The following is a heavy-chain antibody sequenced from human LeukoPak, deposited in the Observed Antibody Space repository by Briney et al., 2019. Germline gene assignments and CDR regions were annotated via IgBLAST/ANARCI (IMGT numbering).Heavy chain of an antibody. CDR3: ARVGGSYGSNWFDP. J-gene: IGHJ5*02. CDR2: IYTSGST. CDR1: GGSISSYY. V-gene: IGHV4-4*07. D-gene: IGHD1-26*01. Sequence: SETLSLTCTVSGGSISSYYWSWIRQPAGKGLEWIGRIYTSGSTNYNPSLKSRVTMSVDTSQNQFSLKLSSVTAADTAVYYCARVGGSYGSNWFDPWSQGTLVTVSS.